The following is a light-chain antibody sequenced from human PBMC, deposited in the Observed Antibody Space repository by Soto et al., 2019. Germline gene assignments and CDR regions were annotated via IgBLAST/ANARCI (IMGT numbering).Light chain of an antibody. CDR2: WAS. CDR1: QSVFYSSNSKNY. CDR3: QQYYSAPLT. Sequence: DIVMTQSPDSLAVSLGERATINCKSSQSVFYSSNSKNYLAWYQQKPGQPPKLLFYWASTQESGVPDRFSGSGSGTDFTLTISSLQAEDVAVYYCQQYYSAPLTFGGGTKVEIK. V-gene: IGKV4-1*01. J-gene: IGKJ4*01.